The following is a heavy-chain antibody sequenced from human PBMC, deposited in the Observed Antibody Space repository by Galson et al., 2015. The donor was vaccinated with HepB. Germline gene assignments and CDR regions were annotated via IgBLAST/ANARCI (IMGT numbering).Heavy chain of an antibody. CDR3: ARYYDGSGPLDAFDI. V-gene: IGHV3-7*03. D-gene: IGHD3-22*01. CDR1: GFTFRTEW. J-gene: IGHJ3*02. CDR2: INPDGSEK. Sequence: SLRLSCAASGFTFRTEWMSWVRQAPGKGLEWVANINPDGSEKYYVDSVRGRFTISRDNAKNSLYLQMNSLRADDTAVYSCARYYDGSGPLDAFDIWGQGTMVTVSS.